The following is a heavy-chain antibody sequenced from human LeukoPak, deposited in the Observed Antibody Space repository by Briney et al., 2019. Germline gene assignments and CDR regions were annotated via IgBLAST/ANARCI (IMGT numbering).Heavy chain of an antibody. Sequence: GVSLRLSCAASGFTFSSYAMSWVRQAPGKGLEWVSAISGGGGVTYYADSVKGLFTISRDNSKNTLYLQMNSLRAEDTAVYYCAKDPRVATIEIFDYWGQGTLVTVSS. D-gene: IGHD5-12*01. CDR1: GFTFSSYA. CDR2: ISGGGGVT. J-gene: IGHJ4*02. CDR3: AKDPRVATIEIFDY. V-gene: IGHV3-23*01.